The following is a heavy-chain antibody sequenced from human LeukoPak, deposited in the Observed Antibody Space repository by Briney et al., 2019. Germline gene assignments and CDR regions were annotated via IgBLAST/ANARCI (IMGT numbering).Heavy chain of an antibody. CDR2: ISSRGTTI. V-gene: IGHV3-48*03. CDR3: ARFKHSGYEFDY. Sequence: PGGSLRLSCAASGFTFSSYEMNWVRQAPGKGLEWVSYISSRGTTIYYADSVKGRFTISRDNAKNSLFLQMHSLRAEDTAVYYCARFKHSGYEFDYWGQGTLVTVSS. J-gene: IGHJ4*02. CDR1: GFTFSSYE. D-gene: IGHD5-12*01.